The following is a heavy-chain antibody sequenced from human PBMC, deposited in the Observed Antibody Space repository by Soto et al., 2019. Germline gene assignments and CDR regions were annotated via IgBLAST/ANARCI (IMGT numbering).Heavy chain of an antibody. CDR3: ARARGEYQWVVHYIDD. V-gene: IGHV3-53*01. D-gene: IGHD6-19*01. Sequence: EVQLVESGGGLIQPGGSLRLSCAASGFSVRSNYMIWIRQAPGKGLEWVSILYSGGNTDYADSVKGRFTISRDNSNNSLHLQMNSLRGEDTARYYWARARGEYQWVVHYIDDWGLGTLVTVSS. CDR1: GFSVRSNY. CDR2: LYSGGNT. J-gene: IGHJ4*02.